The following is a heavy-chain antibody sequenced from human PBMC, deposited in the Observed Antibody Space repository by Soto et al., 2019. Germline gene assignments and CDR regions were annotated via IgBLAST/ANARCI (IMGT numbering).Heavy chain of an antibody. CDR3: ARELRGISTSGKIDY. CDR1: GGTFSSYA. J-gene: IGHJ4*02. V-gene: IGHV1-69*13. Sequence: SVKVSCKASGGTFSSYAISWVRQAPGQGLEWMGGIIPIFGTANYAQKFQGRVTITADESTSTAYMELSSLRSEDTAVYYCARELRGISTSGKIDYWGQGTLVTVSS. CDR2: IIPIFGTA. D-gene: IGHD2-2*01.